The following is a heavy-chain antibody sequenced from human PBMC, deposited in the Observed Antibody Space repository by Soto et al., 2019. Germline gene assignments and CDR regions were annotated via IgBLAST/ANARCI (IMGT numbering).Heavy chain of an antibody. V-gene: IGHV3-72*01. CDR3: GREKGYYDSSGYASFFALDI. Sequence: GGSLRLSCAASGFTFSDHYMDWVRQAPGKGLEWVGRTRNKANSYTTEYAASVKGRFTISRDASQNSLYLHMNSLKTEDTAVYYCGREKGYYDSSGYASFFALDIWGQGTKVTVS. CDR2: TRNKANSYTT. D-gene: IGHD3-22*01. J-gene: IGHJ3*02. CDR1: GFTFSDHY.